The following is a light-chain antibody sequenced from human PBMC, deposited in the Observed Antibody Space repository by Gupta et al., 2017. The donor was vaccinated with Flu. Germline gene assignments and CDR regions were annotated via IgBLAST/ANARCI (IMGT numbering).Light chain of an antibody. CDR3: QSGDTTAPVV. J-gene: IGLJ2*01. V-gene: IGLV3-25*02. CDR2: KDT. CDR1: ALPDQY. Sequence: SSELTQPPSVSVSPGQTANITCSGDALPDQYVYWYQQRQGQAPILVIYKDTERPSQIPERVSGSSSGTTVTLTISAVQAEDEADYYCQSGDTTAPVVFGGGTKLIVL.